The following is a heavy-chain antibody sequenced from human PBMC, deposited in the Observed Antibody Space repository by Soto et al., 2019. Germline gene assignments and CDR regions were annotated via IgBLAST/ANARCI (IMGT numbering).Heavy chain of an antibody. CDR3: AKGYRSFDY. J-gene: IGHJ4*02. CDR1: GLTFSTYV. V-gene: IGHV3-23*01. Sequence: GGSLRLSCAASGLTFSTYVMTWVRQAPGKGLEWVSGISGSGVSTYYADSVKGRFTISRDNSKNTLYLQMNSLRAEDTAVYYCAKGYRSFDYWGQGTLVTVSS. D-gene: IGHD3-16*02. CDR2: ISGSGVST.